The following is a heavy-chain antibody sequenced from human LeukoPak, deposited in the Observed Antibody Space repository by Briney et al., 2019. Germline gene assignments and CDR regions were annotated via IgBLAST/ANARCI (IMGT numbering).Heavy chain of an antibody. CDR3: ARDSDSSSWYDY. J-gene: IGHJ4*02. CDR2: IYYSGST. V-gene: IGHV4-39*02. D-gene: IGHD6-13*01. CDR1: GGSISSSSYY. Sequence: SETLSLTCTVSGGSISSSSYYWGWIRQPPGKGLEWIGSIYYSGSTYYNPSLKSRVTISVDTSKNQFSLKLSSVTAADTAVYYCARDSDSSSWYDYWGQGTLVTVSS.